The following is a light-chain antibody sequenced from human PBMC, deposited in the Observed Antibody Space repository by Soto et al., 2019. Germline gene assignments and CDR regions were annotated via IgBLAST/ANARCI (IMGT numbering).Light chain of an antibody. CDR2: AAS. CDR1: QRISSSY. J-gene: IGKJ1*01. Sequence: EVVLTQSPGTLSLSPGERTSLSCRASQRISSSYLAWYQQKTGQAPRLLIYAASSRATGIPDRFSGSGSGTDFTLTISRLESEDFAVYYCQQYGSSRWTFGQGTKVDIK. V-gene: IGKV3-20*01. CDR3: QQYGSSRWT.